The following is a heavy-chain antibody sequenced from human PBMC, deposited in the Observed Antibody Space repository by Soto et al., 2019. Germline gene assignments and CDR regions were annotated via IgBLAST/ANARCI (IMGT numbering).Heavy chain of an antibody. D-gene: IGHD3-9*01. Sequence: EVQLVESGGGLVKPGGSLRLSCAASGFTFSSYSMNWVRQAPGNGLEWVSSISSSSSYIYYADSVKGRFTISRDNAKNSLYLQRNSLRAEDTAVYYCARDRGRYFDWLSNYYYGMDVWGQGTTVTVSS. J-gene: IGHJ6*02. CDR1: GFTFSSYS. CDR2: ISSSSSYI. V-gene: IGHV3-21*01. CDR3: ARDRGRYFDWLSNYYYGMDV.